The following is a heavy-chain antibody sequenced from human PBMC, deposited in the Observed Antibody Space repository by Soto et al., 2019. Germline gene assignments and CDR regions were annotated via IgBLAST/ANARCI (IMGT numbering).Heavy chain of an antibody. V-gene: IGHV3-33*01. CDR2: IWHDGSNE. CDR3: ARDDVSMVTTFLDY. J-gene: IGHJ4*02. Sequence: GGSLRLSCAASGFPFNNYAMHWVRQAPGKGLEWVAVIWHDGSNEHYADSVKGRFRIPRDNSNNTLYLQMNSLRGEDTALYYCARDDVSMVTTFLDYWGLGTLVTVSS. D-gene: IGHD2-21*02. CDR1: GFPFNNYA.